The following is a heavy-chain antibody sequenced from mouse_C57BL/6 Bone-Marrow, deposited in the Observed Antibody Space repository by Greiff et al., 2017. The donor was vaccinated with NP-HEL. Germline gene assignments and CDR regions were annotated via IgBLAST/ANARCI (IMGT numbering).Heavy chain of an antibody. CDR3: ARQTGTYDGY. CDR1: EYEFPSYD. CDR2: INSNGGST. Sequence: EVKLVDSGGGLVQPGESLKLSCESYEYEFPSYDMSWVRKTPEKRLELVAAINSNGGSTYYPDTMERRFTISRDNTKKTLYLQMSSLRSEDTALYYCARQTGTYDGYWGQGTTLTVSS. V-gene: IGHV5-2*01. J-gene: IGHJ2*01. D-gene: IGHD4-1*01.